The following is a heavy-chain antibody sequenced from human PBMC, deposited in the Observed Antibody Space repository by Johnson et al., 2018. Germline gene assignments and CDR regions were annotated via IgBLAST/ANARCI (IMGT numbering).Heavy chain of an antibody. J-gene: IGHJ6*03. CDR1: AGSIRSDY. V-gene: IGHV4-59*01. Sequence: QVQLQESGPGVVKPSETLSLTCTVSAGSIRSDYWNLIRQAPGKRLEGIAYIPNSGITSYNPSLRSRVNILADPANNQFPLNLNTLPAAYTAVYYCARGVRRAARPRDSYYYMDVWGKGTTVIVSS. CDR2: IPNSGIT. CDR3: ARGVRRAARPRDSYYYMDV. D-gene: IGHD6-6*01.